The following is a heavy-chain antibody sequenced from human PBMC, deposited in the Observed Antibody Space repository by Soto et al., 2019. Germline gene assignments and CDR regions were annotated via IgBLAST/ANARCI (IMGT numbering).Heavy chain of an antibody. Sequence: PSETLSLTCAAYGGFLSESYWTWIRQPPGKGLEWIGEINHVGGTNYNPSLKSRVTMSVDTSQNQFSLRLISVTAADTDMYFCVRIRYQLPSSVLWLDPWGQGTPVTVSS. V-gene: IGHV4-34*01. CDR3: VRIRYQLPSSVLWLDP. J-gene: IGHJ5*02. CDR2: INHVGGT. D-gene: IGHD3-16*01. CDR1: GGFLSESY.